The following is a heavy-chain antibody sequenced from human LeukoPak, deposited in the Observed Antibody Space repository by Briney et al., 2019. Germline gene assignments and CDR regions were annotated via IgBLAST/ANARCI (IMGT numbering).Heavy chain of an antibody. CDR3: AKLPNHIAVAGLFDY. CDR2: ISPSGDAT. D-gene: IGHD6-19*01. Sequence: GGTLRLSCAASGFIFSSHGMNWVRQAPGKGLEWVSGISPSGDATFYADSVKGRFTISRDNSKNTLYLQMNSLRAEDTAVYYCAKLPNHIAVAGLFDYWGQGTLVTVSS. V-gene: IGHV3-23*01. CDR1: GFIFSSHG. J-gene: IGHJ4*02.